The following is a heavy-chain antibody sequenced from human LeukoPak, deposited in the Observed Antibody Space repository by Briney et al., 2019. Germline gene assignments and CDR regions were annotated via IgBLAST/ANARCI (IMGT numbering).Heavy chain of an antibody. CDR3: ARGVIIFGGVIIIPLDY. V-gene: IGHV3-66*01. D-gene: IGHD3-16*02. J-gene: IGHJ4*02. Sequence: PGGSLRLSCAASGFTVTNNCMDWVRQAPGKGLEWVSVLYSGGSPYYADSVKGRFTISRDNSKNTLYLQMNNLRAEDTAVYYCARGVIIFGGVIIIPLDYWGQGTLVTVSS. CDR2: LYSGGSP. CDR1: GFTVTNNC.